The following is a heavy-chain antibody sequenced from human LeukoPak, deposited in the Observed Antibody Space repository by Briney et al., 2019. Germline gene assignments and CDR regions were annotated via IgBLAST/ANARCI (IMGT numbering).Heavy chain of an antibody. D-gene: IGHD1-26*01. CDR1: GDSVSSNSAA. CDR2: THYRSKWYY. Sequence: SQTLSLTCVISGDSVSSNSAAWNWIWQSPSRGLEWLGRTHYRSKWYYDYSVAVKSRVTINPDTSKNQFSLQLSSVTPEDTAVYYCVRDPVGGSTIFDCWGQGTLVTVSS. CDR3: VRDPVGGSTIFDC. V-gene: IGHV6-1*01. J-gene: IGHJ4*02.